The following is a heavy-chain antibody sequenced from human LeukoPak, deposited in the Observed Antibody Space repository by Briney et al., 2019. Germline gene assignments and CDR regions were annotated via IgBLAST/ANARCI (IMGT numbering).Heavy chain of an antibody. D-gene: IGHD3-3*01. J-gene: IGHJ4*02. V-gene: IGHV4-39*01. Sequence: PSETLSLTCTVSDCSISSDGHNWCLIHQPPGKRLEYIGSIFRSGESYYTPSLNSRVTISVDRSKNQFSLKLTSVTAADTAVYYCTRRPKQPGFWSGYVDYWGQGILVTVSS. CDR2: IFRSGES. CDR3: TRRPKQPGFWSGYVDY. CDR1: DCSISSDGHN.